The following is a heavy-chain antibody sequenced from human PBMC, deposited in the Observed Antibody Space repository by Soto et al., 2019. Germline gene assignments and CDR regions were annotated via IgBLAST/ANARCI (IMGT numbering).Heavy chain of an antibody. D-gene: IGHD5-12*01. CDR3: AGEMATIGVVWYFDL. J-gene: IGHJ2*01. Sequence: SETLSLTCAVYGGSFSGYYWSWIRQPPGKGLEWIGEINHSGSTNYNPSLKSRVTMSVDTSKNQFSLKLSSVTAADTAVYYCAGEMATIGVVWYFDLWGRGTLVTVSS. CDR2: INHSGST. V-gene: IGHV4-34*01. CDR1: GGSFSGYY.